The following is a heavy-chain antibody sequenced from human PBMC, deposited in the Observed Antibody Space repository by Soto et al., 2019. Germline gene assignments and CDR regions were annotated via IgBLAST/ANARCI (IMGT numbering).Heavy chain of an antibody. J-gene: IGHJ4*02. V-gene: IGHV1-69*08. CDR1: GGTFSSYT. CDR3: AREGLGATNFDY. Sequence: QVQLVQSGAEVKKPGSSVKVSCKASGGTFSSYTISWVRQAPGQGLEWMGRIIPILGIANYAQKFQGRVTITADKATSTANMELSSLRSEDTAVDYCAREGLGATNFDYWGQGTLVTVSS. D-gene: IGHD1-26*01. CDR2: IIPILGIA.